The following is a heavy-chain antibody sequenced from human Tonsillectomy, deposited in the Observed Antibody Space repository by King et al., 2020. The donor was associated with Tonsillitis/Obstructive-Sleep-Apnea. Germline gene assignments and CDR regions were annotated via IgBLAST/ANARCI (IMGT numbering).Heavy chain of an antibody. CDR2: ISGDGGST. Sequence: VQLVESGGGVVQPGGSLRLSCAASGFTFDDYAMHWVRQAPGKGLEWVSLISGDGGSTYYADSVKGRFTISRDNSKNSLYLQMNSLRTEDTALYYCAKEGGGALNYYYYYYMDVWGKGTTVTVSS. CDR1: GFTFDDYA. D-gene: IGHD1-26*01. CDR3: AKEGGGALNYYYYYYMDV. J-gene: IGHJ6*03. V-gene: IGHV3-43*02.